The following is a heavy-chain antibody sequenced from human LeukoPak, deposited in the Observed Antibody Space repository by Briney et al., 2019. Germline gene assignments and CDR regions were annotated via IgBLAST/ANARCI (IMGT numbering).Heavy chain of an antibody. J-gene: IGHJ6*02. CDR2: IIPIFGTA. V-gene: IGHV1-69*13. CDR3: ARPVVVPAAAKTYYYGTDV. Sequence: SVKVSCKASGGTFSSYAISWVRQDPGQGLEWMGGIIPIFGTANYAQKFQGRVTITADESTSTAYMELSSLRSEDTAVYYCARPVVVPAAAKTYYYGTDVWGQGTTVTVSS. CDR1: GGTFSSYA. D-gene: IGHD2-2*01.